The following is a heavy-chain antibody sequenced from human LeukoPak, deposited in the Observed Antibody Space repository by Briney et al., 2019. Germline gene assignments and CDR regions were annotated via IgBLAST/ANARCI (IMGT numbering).Heavy chain of an antibody. CDR3: ARQADSSGWNMDV. CDR1: GGSISSSSYY. V-gene: IGHV4-39*01. J-gene: IGHJ6*03. Sequence: SETLSLTCTVSGGSISSSSYYWGWLRQPPGKGLEWIGSIYYSGSTYYNPSLKSRVTISVDTSKNQFSLKLSAVTAADTAVYYCARQADSSGWNMDVWGKGTTVTVSS. D-gene: IGHD6-19*01. CDR2: IYYSGST.